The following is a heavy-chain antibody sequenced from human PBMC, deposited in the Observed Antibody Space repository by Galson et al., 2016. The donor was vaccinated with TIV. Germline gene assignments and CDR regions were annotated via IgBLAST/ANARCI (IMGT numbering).Heavy chain of an antibody. J-gene: IGHJ4*02. CDR3: TKSEDFVVFHH. CDR2: IRSNTDGGTI. V-gene: IGHV3-15*07. D-gene: IGHD2-15*01. Sequence: SLRLSCAGSGINFNNGWMNWVRQAPGKGLEWVGRIRSNTDGGTIDYAAPVRGRFTISRDDSKNTAYLQMNSLITEDTAVYYCTKSEDFVVFHHWGQGALVAVSS. CDR1: GINFNNGW.